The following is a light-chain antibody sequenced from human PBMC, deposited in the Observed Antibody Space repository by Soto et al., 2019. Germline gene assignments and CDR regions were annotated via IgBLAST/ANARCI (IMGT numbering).Light chain of an antibody. CDR3: QQYNSYSWT. J-gene: IGKJ1*01. V-gene: IGKV1-5*01. CDR2: DAS. CDR1: QSISSW. Sequence: DIQMTQSPSTLSASVGDGVTITCRASQSISSWLAWYQQKPGKALKLLIYDASSLESGVPSRFSGSGSGTEFTLTISSLQPDDFATYYCQQYNSYSWTFGQGTKVDIK.